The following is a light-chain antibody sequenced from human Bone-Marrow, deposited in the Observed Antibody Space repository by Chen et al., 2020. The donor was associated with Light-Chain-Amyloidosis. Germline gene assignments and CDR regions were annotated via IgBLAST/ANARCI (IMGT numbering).Light chain of an antibody. V-gene: IGLV3-21*02. J-gene: IGLJ3*02. CDR2: DDS. Sequence: SYVLTQPSSVSVAPGQTATIACGGNNIGSISVHWYQQTPGQAPLLGVYDDSDRPSGIPERLSGAKSGNKATLTISRVEAGDEADYYCQVWDRSSDRPVFGGGTKLTVL. CDR1: NIGSIS. CDR3: QVWDRSSDRPV.